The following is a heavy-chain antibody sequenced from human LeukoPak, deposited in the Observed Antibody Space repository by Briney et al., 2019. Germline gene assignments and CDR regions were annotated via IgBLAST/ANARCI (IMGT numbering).Heavy chain of an antibody. D-gene: IGHD6-19*01. CDR3: ARALAVASYFDY. V-gene: IGHV3-53*01. J-gene: IGHJ4*02. CDR2: IYSGGST. CDR1: GFTVSSNY. Sequence: GGSLRLSCTASGFTVSSNYMSCVRQAPGKGLEWVSVIYSGGSTYYADSVKGRFTISRDNSKNTLYLQMNSLRAEDTAVYYCARALAVASYFDYWGQGTRVTVSS.